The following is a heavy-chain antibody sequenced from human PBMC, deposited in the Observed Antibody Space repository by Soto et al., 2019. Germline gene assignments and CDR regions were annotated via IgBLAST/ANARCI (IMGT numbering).Heavy chain of an antibody. CDR1: GFTISGKKY. Sequence: DVQLVESGGGLIQPGGSLRLSCAAFGFTISGKKYVAWVRQAPGRRLEGASALYDLDGSFYAASVKGRFTTSSDSSKTTVYHQMNDLRPDDTAVYYCAAWHEREHAYDVWGEGTTVTVSS. J-gene: IGHJ3*01. CDR2: LYDLDGS. V-gene: IGHV3-53*01. D-gene: IGHD1-1*01. CDR3: AAWHEREHAYDV.